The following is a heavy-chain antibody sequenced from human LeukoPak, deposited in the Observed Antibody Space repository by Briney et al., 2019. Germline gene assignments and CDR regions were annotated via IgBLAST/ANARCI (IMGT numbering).Heavy chain of an antibody. CDR1: GFTFSDYN. V-gene: IGHV3-11*01. J-gene: IGHJ6*03. Sequence: GGSLRLSCAASGFTFSDYNMRWIRQAPGKGLEWVSSISRSGSTKYYADSVKGRFTISRDNAKNSLFLQMNSLRAEDTAVYYCARVLRYCSGGNCYSGGLGYMDVWGKGTTVTISS. CDR3: ARVLRYCSGGNCYSGGLGYMDV. D-gene: IGHD2-15*01. CDR2: ISRSGSTK.